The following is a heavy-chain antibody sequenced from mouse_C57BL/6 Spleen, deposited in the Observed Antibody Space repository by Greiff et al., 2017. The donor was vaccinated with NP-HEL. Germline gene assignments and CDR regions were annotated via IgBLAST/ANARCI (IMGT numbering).Heavy chain of an antibody. V-gene: IGHV1-66*01. CDR1: GYSFTSYY. D-gene: IGHD1-1*01. CDR3: ARSPSYYGSSYGYAMDY. CDR2: IYPGSGNT. J-gene: IGHJ4*01. Sequence: QVQLQQSGPELVKPGASVKISCKASGYSFTSYYIHWVKQRPGQGLEWIGWIYPGSGNTKYNEKFKGKATLTADTSSSTAYMQLSSLTSEDSAVYYCARSPSYYGSSYGYAMDYWGQGTSVTVSS.